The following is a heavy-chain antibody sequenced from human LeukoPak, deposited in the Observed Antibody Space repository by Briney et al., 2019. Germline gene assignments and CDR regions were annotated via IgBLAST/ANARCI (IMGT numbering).Heavy chain of an antibody. Sequence: GGSLRLSCAASGFTFSSYGMHWVRQAPGKGLEWVAVISYDGSNKYYADSVRGRFTISRDNSKNTLYLQMNNLTTEDTAVYYCARVGDSSGYYPDYWGQGTLVTVSS. J-gene: IGHJ4*02. V-gene: IGHV3-30*03. D-gene: IGHD3-22*01. CDR2: ISYDGSNK. CDR1: GFTFSSYG. CDR3: ARVGDSSGYYPDY.